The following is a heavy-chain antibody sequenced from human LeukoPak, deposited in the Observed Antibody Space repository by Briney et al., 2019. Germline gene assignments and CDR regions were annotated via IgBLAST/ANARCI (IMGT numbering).Heavy chain of an antibody. J-gene: IGHJ3*02. CDR3: ARHFTYFYDSSGYPRDAFDI. D-gene: IGHD3-22*01. CDR1: GGSISGYY. Sequence: SETLSLTCTVSGGSISGYYWSWIRQSPGRGLVWIGYIYYSGSTNYNPSLKSRATISIDMSRNQFSLKLSSVTAEDTALYYCARHFTYFYDSSGYPRDAFDIWGRGTTVTVSS. CDR2: IYYSGST. V-gene: IGHV4-59*08.